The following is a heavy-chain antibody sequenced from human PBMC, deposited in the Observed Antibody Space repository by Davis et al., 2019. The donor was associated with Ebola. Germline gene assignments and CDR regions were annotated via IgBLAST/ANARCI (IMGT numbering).Heavy chain of an antibody. V-gene: IGHV1-2*02. CDR3: AESIITIFGVDAKENYYYYYGMDV. CDR2: INPNSGGT. CDR1: GYTFTGYY. Sequence: ASVKVSCKASGYTFTGYYMHWVRQAPGQGLEWMGWINPNSGGTNYAQKFQGRVTMTRDTSISTAYMELSRLRSDDTAVYYCAESIITIFGVDAKENYYYYYGMDVWGQGTTVTVSS. J-gene: IGHJ6*02. D-gene: IGHD3-3*01.